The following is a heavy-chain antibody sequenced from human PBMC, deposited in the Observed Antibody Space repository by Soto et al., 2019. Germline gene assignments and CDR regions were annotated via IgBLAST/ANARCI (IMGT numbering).Heavy chain of an antibody. CDR3: LRSHGGY. J-gene: IGHJ4*02. CDR1: GGAMRSYS. V-gene: IGHV4-59*03. Sequence: PSQTRPLTCTVSGGAMRSYSWSWFRRPPGGRLELIGCISYTGSADCSPSLKSRISMSVDTSKNQFSLKLNSVTAADTAVYYCLRSHGGYWGQGIQVTVSS. CDR2: ISYTGSA.